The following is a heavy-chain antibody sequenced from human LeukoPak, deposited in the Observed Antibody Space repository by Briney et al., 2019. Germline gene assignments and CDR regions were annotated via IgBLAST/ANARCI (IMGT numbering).Heavy chain of an antibody. J-gene: IGHJ4*02. CDR2: IYPGDSDT. V-gene: IGHV5-51*01. CDR1: GYSFTSYW. D-gene: IGHD6-6*01. CDR3: ARQYVYSSSFFGY. Sequence: GESLKISCKGSGYSFTSYWIGWVRQMPGKGLGWMGIIYPGDSDTRYSPSFQGQVTISADKSISTAYLQWSSLKASDTAMYYCARQYVYSSSFFGYWGQGTLVTVSS.